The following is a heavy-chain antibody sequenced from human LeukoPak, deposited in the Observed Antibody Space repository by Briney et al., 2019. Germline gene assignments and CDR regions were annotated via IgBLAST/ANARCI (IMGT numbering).Heavy chain of an antibody. Sequence: SQTLSLTCTVSGGSISSGGYYWSWIRQPPGKGLEWIGYIYHSGSTYYNPSLKSRVTISVDTSKNQFSLKLSSVTAADTAVYYCARVRRFLEWLDAFDIWGQGTMVTVSS. J-gene: IGHJ3*02. D-gene: IGHD3-3*01. CDR2: IYHSGST. CDR1: GGSISSGGYY. V-gene: IGHV4-30-2*01. CDR3: ARVRRFLEWLDAFDI.